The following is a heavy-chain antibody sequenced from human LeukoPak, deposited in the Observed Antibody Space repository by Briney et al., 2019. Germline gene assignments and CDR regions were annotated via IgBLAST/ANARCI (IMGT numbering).Heavy chain of an antibody. D-gene: IGHD5-24*01. V-gene: IGHV1-69*04. CDR1: GGTFSSYA. Sequence: SVKVSCKASGGTFSSYAISWVRQAPGQGLEWMGRIIPILGIANYTQKFQGRVTITADKSTSTAYMELSSLRSEDTAVYYCARDGDGYNQIDYWGQGTLVTVSS. J-gene: IGHJ4*02. CDR2: IIPILGIA. CDR3: ARDGDGYNQIDY.